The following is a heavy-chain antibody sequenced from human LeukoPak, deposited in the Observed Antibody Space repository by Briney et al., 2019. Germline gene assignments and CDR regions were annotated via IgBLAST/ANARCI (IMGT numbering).Heavy chain of an antibody. D-gene: IGHD3-22*01. V-gene: IGHV4-38-2*02. CDR3: ARDPHRGYYSTPYFDY. Sequence: SETLSLTCTVSGYSISSGYYWGWIRQPPGKGLEWIGSIYHSGSTYYNPSLKSRVTISVDTSKNQFSLKLSSVTAADTAVYYCARDPHRGYYSTPYFDYWGQGTLVTVSS. CDR1: GYSISSGYY. CDR2: IYHSGST. J-gene: IGHJ4*02.